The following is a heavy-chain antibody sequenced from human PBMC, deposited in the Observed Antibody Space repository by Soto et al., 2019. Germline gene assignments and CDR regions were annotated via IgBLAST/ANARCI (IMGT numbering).Heavy chain of an antibody. CDR1: GFTFSSYG. J-gene: IGHJ3*02. CDR2: ISYDGSNK. CDR3: ARDSSSRAFDI. Sequence: GGSLRLSCAASGFTFSSYGMHWVRQAPGKGLEWVAVISYDGSNKYYADSVKGRFTISRDNSKNTLYLQMNSLRAEDTAVYYCARDSSSRAFDIWGQGTMVTVSS. D-gene: IGHD6-6*01. V-gene: IGHV3-30*03.